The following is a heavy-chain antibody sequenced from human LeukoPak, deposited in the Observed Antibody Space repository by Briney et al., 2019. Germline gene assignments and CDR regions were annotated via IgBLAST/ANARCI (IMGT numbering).Heavy chain of an antibody. D-gene: IGHD3-9*01. J-gene: IGHJ4*02. CDR3: ARVTGYMIEDYFDY. Sequence: PSETLSLTCTVSGGSISSYYWSWIRQPAGKGLEWIGRIYTSGSTNYNPSLKSRVTMSVDTSKNQFSLKLSSVTAADTAVYYCARVTGYMIEDYFDYWGQGVLVTVSS. V-gene: IGHV4-4*07. CDR2: IYTSGST. CDR1: GGSISSYY.